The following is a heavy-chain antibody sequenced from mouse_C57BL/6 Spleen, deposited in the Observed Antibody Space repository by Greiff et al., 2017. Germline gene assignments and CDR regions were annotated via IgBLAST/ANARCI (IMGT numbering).Heavy chain of an antibody. CDR3: TRGDGRQLRHYAMDY. V-gene: IGHV1-5*01. Sequence: EVKVVESGTVLARPGASVKMSCKTSGYTFTSYWMHWVKQRPGQGLEWIGAIYPGNSDTSYNQKFKGKAKLTAVTSASTAYMELSSLTNEDSAVYYCTRGDGRQLRHYAMDYWGQGTSVTVSS. J-gene: IGHJ4*01. CDR1: GYTFTSYW. D-gene: IGHD3-2*02. CDR2: IYPGNSDT.